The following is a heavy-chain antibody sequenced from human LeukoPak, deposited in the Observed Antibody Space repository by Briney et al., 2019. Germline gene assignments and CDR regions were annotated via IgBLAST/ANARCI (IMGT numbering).Heavy chain of an antibody. Sequence: GGSLRLSCAASGFTFSSYEMNWVRQAPGKGLEWVGRIKSKTDGGTTDYAAPVKGRFTISRDDSKNTLYLQMNSLKTEDTAVYYCTGSSSWYYYYGMDVWGQGTTVTVSS. CDR2: IKSKTDGGTT. CDR3: TGSSSWYYYYGMDV. D-gene: IGHD6-13*01. V-gene: IGHV3-15*01. J-gene: IGHJ6*02. CDR1: GFTFSSYE.